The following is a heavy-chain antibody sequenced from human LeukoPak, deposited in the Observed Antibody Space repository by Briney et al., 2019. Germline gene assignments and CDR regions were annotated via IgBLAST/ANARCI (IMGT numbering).Heavy chain of an antibody. CDR3: ATSITMIVVVIPFDY. D-gene: IGHD3-22*01. CDR2: ISGSGGCT. CDR1: GFTFSSYA. J-gene: IGHJ4*02. V-gene: IGHV3-23*01. Sequence: GGSLRLSCAASGFTFSSYAMSWVRQAPGKGLEWVSAISGSGGCTYYADSVKGRFTISRDNSKNTLYLQMNSLRAEDTAVYYCATSITMIVVVIPFDYWGQGTLVTVSS.